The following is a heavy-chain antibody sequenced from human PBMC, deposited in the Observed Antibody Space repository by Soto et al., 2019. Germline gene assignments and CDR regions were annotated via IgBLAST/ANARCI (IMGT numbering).Heavy chain of an antibody. V-gene: IGHV4-59*08. CDR2: IYYSGST. CDR1: GGSISSYY. CDR3: ARSYDYIWGSYRY. J-gene: IGHJ4*02. D-gene: IGHD3-16*01. Sequence: SETLSLTCTVSGGSISSYYWSWIRLPPGKGLEWIGYIYYSGSTNYNPSLKSRVTISVDTSKNQFSLKLSSVTAADTAVYYCARSYDYIWGSYRYWGQGTLVTVSS.